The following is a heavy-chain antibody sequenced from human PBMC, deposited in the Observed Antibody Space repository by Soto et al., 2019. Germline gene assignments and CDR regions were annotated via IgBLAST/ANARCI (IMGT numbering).Heavy chain of an antibody. CDR2: INHSGST. CDR3: ARVITIFGEDGMDV. J-gene: IGHJ6*02. Sequence: SETLSLTCAVYGGSFSGYYWTWIRQAPGKGLEWIGEINHSGSTNYNPSLKSRVTISVDTSKNQFSLKLSSVTAADTAVYYCARVITIFGEDGMDVWGQGTTVTVS. D-gene: IGHD3-3*01. CDR1: GGSFSGYY. V-gene: IGHV4-34*01.